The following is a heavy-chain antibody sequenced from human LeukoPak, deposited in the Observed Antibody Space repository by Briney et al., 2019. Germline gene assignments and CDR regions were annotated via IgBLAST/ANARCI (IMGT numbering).Heavy chain of an antibody. Sequence: SETLSLTCAVYGGSFSGYYWSWIRQPPGKGLEWIGEINHSGSTNYNPSLKSRVTISVDTSKNQFSLKLSSVTAADTAVYYCATPRDYVWGIYTYWGQGTLVTVSS. CDR3: ATPRDYVWGIYTY. V-gene: IGHV4-34*01. J-gene: IGHJ4*02. CDR2: INHSGST. CDR1: GGSFSGYY. D-gene: IGHD3-16*01.